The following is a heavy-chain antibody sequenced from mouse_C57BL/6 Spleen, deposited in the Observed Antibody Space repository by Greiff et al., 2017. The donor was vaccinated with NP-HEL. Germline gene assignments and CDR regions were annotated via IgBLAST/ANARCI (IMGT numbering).Heavy chain of an antibody. Sequence: VQLQQSGAELVKPGASVKISCKASGYAFSSYWMNWVKQRSGKGLEWIGQIYPGVGDTNYNGKFKGKATLTADKSSSTAYMQLSLLTSEDSAVYFCARSADSSGLYAMDYWVQGTSVTGSA. CDR3: ARSADSSGLYAMDY. J-gene: IGHJ4*01. D-gene: IGHD3-2*02. V-gene: IGHV1-80*01. CDR2: IYPGVGDT. CDR1: GYAFSSYW.